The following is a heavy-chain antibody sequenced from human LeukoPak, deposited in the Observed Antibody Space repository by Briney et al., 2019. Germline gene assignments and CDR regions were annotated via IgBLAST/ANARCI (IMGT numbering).Heavy chain of an antibody. V-gene: IGHV3-21*01. CDR1: GFTFSSYS. CDR3: ARDLDYDSSGYSPLFDQG. CDR2: ISSSSSYI. J-gene: IGHJ4*02. D-gene: IGHD3-22*01. Sequence: GGSLRLSCAASGFTFSSYSMNWVRQAPGKGLEWVSSISSSSSYIYYADSVKGRLTISRDNAKNSLYLQMNSLRAEDTAVYYCARDLDYDSSGYSPLFDQGWGQGTLVTVSS.